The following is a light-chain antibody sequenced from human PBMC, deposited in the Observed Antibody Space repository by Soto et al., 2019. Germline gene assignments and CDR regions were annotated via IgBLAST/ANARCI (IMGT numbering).Light chain of an antibody. CDR3: SSHTSSTAVV. J-gene: IGLJ1*01. V-gene: IGLV2-14*03. CDR1: DSDIGGYDH. CDR2: DVT. Sequence: QSALTQPASVSASPGQSIAISCTGTDSDIGGYDHVSWYQQHPRKAPKLLIYDVTNRPLGVSSRFSGSKAGRTASLTISGLQTEDEADYYCSSHTSSTAVVFGTGTKLTVL.